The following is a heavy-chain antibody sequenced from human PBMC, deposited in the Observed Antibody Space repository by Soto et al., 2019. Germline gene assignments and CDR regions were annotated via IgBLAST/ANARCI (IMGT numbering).Heavy chain of an antibody. CDR1: GFIFARYA. D-gene: IGHD3-22*01. CDR3: AKGDYYDSSGYAY. J-gene: IGHJ4*02. CDR2: ISGSGDTT. Sequence: EVHLLESGGGLVQPGGSLRLSCAASGFIFARYAMSWVRQAPGKGLEWVSSISGSGDTTYYVDSVKGRFTISRDNSKNMLYLQINSLRAEDMAVYYCAKGDYYDSSGYAYWGQGTLVTVSS. V-gene: IGHV3-23*01.